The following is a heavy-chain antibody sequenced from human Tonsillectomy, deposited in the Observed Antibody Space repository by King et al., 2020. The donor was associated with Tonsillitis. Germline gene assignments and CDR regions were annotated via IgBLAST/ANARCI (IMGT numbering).Heavy chain of an antibody. CDR1: GFTFSSYE. CDR2: ISWSGSAI. CDR3: AKYYGSGTYLDY. J-gene: IGHJ4*02. D-gene: IGHD3-10*01. V-gene: IGHV3-48*03. Sequence: QLVQSGGGLVQPGGSLRLSCAASGFTFSSYEMNWVRQAPGKGLEWVSYISWSGSAIYYADSVKGRFSISRDNAKNSLFLQMNSLRAEDTAVYYCAKYYGSGTYLDYWGQGTLVTVSS.